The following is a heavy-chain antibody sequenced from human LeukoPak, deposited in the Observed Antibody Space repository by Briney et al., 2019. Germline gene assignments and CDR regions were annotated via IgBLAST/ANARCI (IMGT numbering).Heavy chain of an antibody. CDR3: AKNRVPTAITPDS. D-gene: IGHD2-2*02. Sequence: GGSLRLSCAASGFTFSSYGMHWVRQAPGKGLEWVAVIPYDGSNKYYTDSVKGRFTISRDNSKNTLYLQMNSLRAEDTAVYYCAKNRVPTAITPDSWGQGTLVTVSS. V-gene: IGHV3-30*18. J-gene: IGHJ5*01. CDR2: IPYDGSNK. CDR1: GFTFSSYG.